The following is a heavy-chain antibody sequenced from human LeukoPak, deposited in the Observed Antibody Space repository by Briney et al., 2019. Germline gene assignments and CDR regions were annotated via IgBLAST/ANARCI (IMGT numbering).Heavy chain of an antibody. CDR3: ARDADFDWLLSFDY. J-gene: IGHJ4*02. D-gene: IGHD3-9*01. CDR2: INWNGGST. Sequence: PGGSLRLSCATSGCSFTDYPMNWVRQAPGKGLEWVSGINWNGGSTGYADSVKGRFTISRDNAKNSLYLQMNSLRAEDTALYYCARDADFDWLLSFDYWGQGALVTVSS. V-gene: IGHV3-20*04. CDR1: GCSFTDYP.